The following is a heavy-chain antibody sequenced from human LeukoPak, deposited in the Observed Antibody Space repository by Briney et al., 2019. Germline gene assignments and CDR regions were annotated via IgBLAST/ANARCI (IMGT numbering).Heavy chain of an antibody. V-gene: IGHV3-30-3*01. CDR2: ISYDGSNK. J-gene: IGHJ4*02. CDR1: GFTFSSYA. D-gene: IGHD2-2*01. CDR3: ARDKGSLVPENYFDY. Sequence: GSLRLSCAASGFTFSSYAMHWVRQAPGKGLEWVAVISYDGSNKYYADSVKGRFTISRDNSKNTLYLQMNSLRAEDTAVYYCARDKGSLVPENYFDYWGQGTLVTVSS.